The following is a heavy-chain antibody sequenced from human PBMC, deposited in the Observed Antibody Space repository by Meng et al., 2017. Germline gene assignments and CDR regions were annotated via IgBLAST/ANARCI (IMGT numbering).Heavy chain of an antibody. Sequence: SETLSLTCTVSGGSISSSSYYWGWIRQPPGKGLEWIGSIYYSGSTYYNPSLKSRVTISVDTSKNQFSLKLSSVTAADTAVHYCARDVSGSGSYWDYYYYGMDVWGQGTTVTVSS. J-gene: IGHJ6*02. CDR1: GGSISSSSYY. D-gene: IGHD3-10*01. CDR3: ARDVSGSGSYWDYYYYGMDV. V-gene: IGHV4-39*07. CDR2: IYYSGST.